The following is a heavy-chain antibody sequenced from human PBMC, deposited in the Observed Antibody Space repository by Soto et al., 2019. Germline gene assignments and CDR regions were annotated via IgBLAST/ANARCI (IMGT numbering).Heavy chain of an antibody. Sequence: GGSLRLSCAASGFTFSSYAMSWVRQAPGKGLEWVSAISGSGGSTYYADSVKGRFTISRDNSKNTLYLQTNSLRAEDTAVYYCAKYSSGWSLFLVAFDIWGQGTMVTVSS. CDR1: GFTFSSYA. D-gene: IGHD6-19*01. J-gene: IGHJ3*02. CDR2: ISGSGGST. CDR3: AKYSSGWSLFLVAFDI. V-gene: IGHV3-23*01.